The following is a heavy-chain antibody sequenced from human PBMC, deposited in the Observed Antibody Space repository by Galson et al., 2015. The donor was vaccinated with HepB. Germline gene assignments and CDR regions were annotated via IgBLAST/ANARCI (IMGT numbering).Heavy chain of an antibody. Sequence: SVKVSCKASGYTFINDYMHWVRQAPGQGLEWMGIINPRGGSTTYAQKFQGRVTMTRDTSTSTVYMELSSLRSEDTAVYYCVRGKVGPTTDYFDYWGQGTLVTVSS. J-gene: IGHJ4*02. CDR1: GYTFINDY. V-gene: IGHV1-46*03. CDR2: INPRGGST. CDR3: VRGKVGPTTDYFDY. D-gene: IGHD1-26*01.